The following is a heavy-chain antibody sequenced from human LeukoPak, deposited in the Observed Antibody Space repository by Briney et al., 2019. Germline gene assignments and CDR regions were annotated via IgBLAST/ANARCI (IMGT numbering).Heavy chain of an antibody. V-gene: IGHV4-39*02. D-gene: IGHD3-10*01. Sequence: PSETLSLTCTVSGGSISSSSYYWGWIRQPPGKGLEWIGSIYYSGSTYYNPSLKSRVTISVDTSKNQFSLKLSSVTAADTAVYYCARDGGQQLVPGEFDYWGQGTLVTVSS. CDR3: ARDGGQQLVPGEFDY. CDR2: IYYSGST. J-gene: IGHJ4*02. CDR1: GGSISSSSYY.